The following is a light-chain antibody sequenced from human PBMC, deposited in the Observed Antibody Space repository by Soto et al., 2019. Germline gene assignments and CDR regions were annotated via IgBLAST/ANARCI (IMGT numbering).Light chain of an antibody. CDR3: QQYGSSPIT. V-gene: IGKV3-20*01. CDR1: QSVSSSY. J-gene: IGKJ5*01. CDR2: GAS. Sequence: IVLTQAPGTLSLSPGERATLSCRASQSVSSSYLAWYQQKPGPAPRLLIYGASSRATGIPDRFSGSGSGTDFTLTISRLEPEDLAAYYCQQYGSSPITVGQGTRLETK.